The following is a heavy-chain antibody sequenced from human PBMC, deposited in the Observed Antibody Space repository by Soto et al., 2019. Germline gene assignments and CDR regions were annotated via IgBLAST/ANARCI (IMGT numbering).Heavy chain of an antibody. V-gene: IGHV3-30-3*01. CDR1: GFTFSSYA. D-gene: IGHD2-15*01. J-gene: IGHJ4*02. CDR2: ISYDGSNK. Sequence: GGSLRLSCAASGFTFSSYAMHWVRQAPGKGLEWVAVISYDGSNKYYADSVKGRFTVSRDNSKNTLYPQMSSLRAEDTAVYYCATLNEDCSGGSCPPALDYWGQGTLVTVSS. CDR3: ATLNEDCSGGSCPPALDY.